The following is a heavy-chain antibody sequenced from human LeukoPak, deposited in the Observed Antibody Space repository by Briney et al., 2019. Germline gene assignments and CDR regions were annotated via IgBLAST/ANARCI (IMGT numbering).Heavy chain of an antibody. Sequence: PSETRSLTCAVYGGSVSGYYGRWIRQPPGKGMEWIGSIYHSGSTYYNPSLKSRVTISVDTSKTQFSLKLSSVTAADPAVYSCAIRLVDCSSTSRAPDAYWGQGTLVTVSS. CDR1: GGSVSGYY. J-gene: IGHJ4*02. CDR2: IYHSGST. V-gene: IGHV4-34*01. CDR3: AIRLVDCSSTSRAPDAY. D-gene: IGHD2-2*01.